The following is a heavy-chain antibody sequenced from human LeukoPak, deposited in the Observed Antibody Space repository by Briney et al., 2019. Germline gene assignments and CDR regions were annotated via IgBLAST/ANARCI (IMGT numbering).Heavy chain of an antibody. CDR1: GYRSTSYG. Sequence: ASVKVSCKASGYRSTSYGISCVRQAPGQRLKWRSWIRADNGDRIYAENFQDRVTMTTDTPTTTAYMELRCLRSDDPAVYYCAREGIGWTQPDVFDIWGRGTMVAVSS. J-gene: IGHJ3*02. CDR2: IRADNGDR. D-gene: IGHD5-18*01. V-gene: IGHV1-18*01. CDR3: AREGIGWTQPDVFDI.